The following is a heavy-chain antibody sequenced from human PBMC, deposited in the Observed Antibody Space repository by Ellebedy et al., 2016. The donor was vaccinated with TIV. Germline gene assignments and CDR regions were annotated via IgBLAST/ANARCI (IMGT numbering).Heavy chain of an antibody. CDR2: IVVGSGNT. J-gene: IGHJ4*02. V-gene: IGHV1-58*02. D-gene: IGHD6-13*01. Sequence: AASVKVSCKASGFTFTSSAMQWVRQARGQRLEWIGWIVVGSGNTNYAQKFQERVTITRDMSTSTAYMELSSLRSEDTAVYYCAAAAAGFYFDYWGQGTLVTVSS. CDR1: GFTFTSSA. CDR3: AAAAAGFYFDY.